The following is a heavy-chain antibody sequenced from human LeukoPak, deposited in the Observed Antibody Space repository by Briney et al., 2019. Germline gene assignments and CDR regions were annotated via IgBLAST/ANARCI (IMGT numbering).Heavy chain of an antibody. CDR3: AREVMAKRRAFDI. D-gene: IGHD2-8*01. Sequence: GGPLRLSCAASGFTASSNYMSWVRQAPGKGLEWVSVIYSNDRTYYADSVKGRFTISRHTSKKTLYLQMNSLRAEDTAVYYCAREVMAKRRAFDIWGQGTVVTVSS. V-gene: IGHV3-53*04. J-gene: IGHJ3*02. CDR1: GFTASSNY. CDR2: IYSNDRT.